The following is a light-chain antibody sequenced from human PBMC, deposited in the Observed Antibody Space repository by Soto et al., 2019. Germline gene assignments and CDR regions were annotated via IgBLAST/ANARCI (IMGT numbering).Light chain of an antibody. V-gene: IGKV3-20*01. CDR1: QSNSSSY. J-gene: IGKJ2*01. Sequence: EIVLTQSPGTRSLSPGERATLSCRASQSNSSSYLAWYQQKPGQAPRLLIYGASSRATGIPDRFSGSGSGTDFTLTISRLEPEDFAVYYCQQYGSSYTFGQGTKLEIK. CDR2: GAS. CDR3: QQYGSSYT.